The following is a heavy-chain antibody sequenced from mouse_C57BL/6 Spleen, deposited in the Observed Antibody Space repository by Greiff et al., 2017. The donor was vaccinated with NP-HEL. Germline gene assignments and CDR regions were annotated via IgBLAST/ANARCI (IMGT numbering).Heavy chain of an antibody. D-gene: IGHD2-3*01. Sequence: QVQLQQPGAELVKPGASVKLSCKASGYTFTSYWMHWVKQRPGRGLEWIGRIDPNSGGTKYTEKFKSKATLTVDNPSSTAYMQLSHLTSEDAAVYYCARSGDGYWFADWGQGTLVTVSA. CDR2: IDPNSGGT. V-gene: IGHV1-72*01. CDR1: GYTFTSYW. J-gene: IGHJ3*01. CDR3: ARSGDGYWFAD.